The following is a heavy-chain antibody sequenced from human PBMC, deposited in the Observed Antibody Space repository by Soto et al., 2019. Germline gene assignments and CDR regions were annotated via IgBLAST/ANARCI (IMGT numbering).Heavy chain of an antibody. D-gene: IGHD2-15*01. J-gene: IGHJ4*02. Sequence: DVQLQESGGGLVQPGGSLRLSCAASGITIRNYPMSWVRQAPGKGLDWVSGISGSGDRTYYADSAMGLFTISKDFSKNSLSLQLDSLRVEDTAVYFCVKDDGGNPSTEPHWGQGTLVTVSS. CDR1: GITIRNYP. CDR2: ISGSGDRT. CDR3: VKDDGGNPSTEPH. V-gene: IGHV3-23*01.